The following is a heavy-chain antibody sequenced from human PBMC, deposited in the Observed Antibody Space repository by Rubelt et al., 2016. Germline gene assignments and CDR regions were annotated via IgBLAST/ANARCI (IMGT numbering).Heavy chain of an antibody. V-gene: IGHV3-66*04. D-gene: IGHD5-18*01. CDR2: IYSGGST. J-gene: IGHJ4*02. Sequence: YGGGLVQPGGSLRLSCAASGFTVSSNHMSWVRQAPGKGLEWVSLIYSGGSTYYADSVKGRFTISRDNSKNTVYLQMYSLRAEDTAVYYCARLAPGNSYGPFDYWGQGTLVTVSS. CDR3: ARLAPGNSYGPFDY. CDR1: GFTVSSNH.